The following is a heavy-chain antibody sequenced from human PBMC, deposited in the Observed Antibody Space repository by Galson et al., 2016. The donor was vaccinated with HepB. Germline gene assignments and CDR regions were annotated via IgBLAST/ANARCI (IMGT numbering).Heavy chain of an antibody. CDR3: TREEATVTTATDH. Sequence: SLRLSCAASGFPLSSYWMQWVRQTPGKGLVWVSRANEDGTRTGYADSVRGRFTVSRDNAKNTVYRHMNSLRAEDTAVYYCTREEATVTTATDHWGQGTLVTVSS. J-gene: IGHJ4*02. CDR2: ANEDGTRT. CDR1: GFPLSSYW. D-gene: IGHD4-17*01. V-gene: IGHV3-74*01.